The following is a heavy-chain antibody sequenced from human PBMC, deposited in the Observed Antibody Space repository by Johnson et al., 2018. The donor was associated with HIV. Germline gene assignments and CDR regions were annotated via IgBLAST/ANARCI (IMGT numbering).Heavy chain of an antibody. J-gene: IGHJ3*02. CDR1: GFSISDSA. D-gene: IGHD5-24*01. Sequence: QVQLVESGGGVVQHGGSLRLSCLASGFSISDSAIHWVHQAPGKGLESVAVISKDGDNEYYADSVKGRFTVSRDHSKNTLNLQMNSLRPEDTGVYYCTRDWGEDGYTWGLGFDIWGPGTVVTVSS. V-gene: IGHV3-30-3*01. CDR3: TRDWGEDGYTWGLGFDI. CDR2: ISKDGDNE.